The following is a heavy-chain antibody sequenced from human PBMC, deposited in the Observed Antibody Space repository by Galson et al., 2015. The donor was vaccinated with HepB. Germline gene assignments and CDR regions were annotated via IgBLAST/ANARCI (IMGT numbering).Heavy chain of an antibody. J-gene: IGHJ4*02. V-gene: IGHV4-39*07. Sequence: SETLSLTCTVSGGSITASYYYWGWIRQPPGKGLQWLGIIYYSGSTYYNPSPNSRVTVSIDTSKNQFSLKLTSVTAADTAVYYCASLPIIAVAAFFDYWGQGALVTVSS. CDR2: IYYSGST. CDR1: GGSITASYYY. D-gene: IGHD6-19*01. CDR3: ASLPIIAVAAFFDY.